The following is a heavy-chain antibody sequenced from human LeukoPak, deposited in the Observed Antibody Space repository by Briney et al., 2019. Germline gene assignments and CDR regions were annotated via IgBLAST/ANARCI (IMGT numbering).Heavy chain of an antibody. CDR1: GFTFSIYA. D-gene: IGHD1-26*01. V-gene: IGHV3-21*01. Sequence: GGSLRLSCAASGFTFSIYAMNWVRQAPGKGLEWVSSISSSSSYIYYADSVKGRLTISRDNAKNSLYLQMNSLRAEDTAVYYCARDGGSIVGDSGTFDYWGQGTLVTVSS. J-gene: IGHJ4*02. CDR2: ISSSSSYI. CDR3: ARDGGSIVGDSGTFDY.